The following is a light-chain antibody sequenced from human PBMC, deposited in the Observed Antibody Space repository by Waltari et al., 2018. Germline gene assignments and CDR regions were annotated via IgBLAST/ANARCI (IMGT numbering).Light chain of an antibody. CDR3: HQSSVLPYT. CDR1: QSIGST. Sequence: EIVLTQSPDFQSVAPKEKVTITCRASQSIGSTLHWYQQKPDQSPKLLIKFASQSISGVPSMFSGSGSGTDFTLTISSLEAEDAATYYCHQSSVLPYTFGQGAKLEIK. J-gene: IGKJ2*01. CDR2: FAS. V-gene: IGKV6-21*02.